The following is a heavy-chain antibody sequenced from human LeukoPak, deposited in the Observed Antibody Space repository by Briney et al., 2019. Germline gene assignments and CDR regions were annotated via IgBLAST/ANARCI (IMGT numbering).Heavy chain of an antibody. J-gene: IGHJ4*02. V-gene: IGHV3-23*01. Sequence: GGPLRLSCAASGFPFRSYAMTWVRHAPEKGLEWVSDISVGGSNTYYEDSVKGRFTISRDNSKATLYLQMNSLRAEDTAIYYCARNVEGYNDYWGQGTLVTVSS. CDR1: GFPFRSYA. CDR3: ARNVEGYNDY. CDR2: ISVGGSNT. D-gene: IGHD5-24*01.